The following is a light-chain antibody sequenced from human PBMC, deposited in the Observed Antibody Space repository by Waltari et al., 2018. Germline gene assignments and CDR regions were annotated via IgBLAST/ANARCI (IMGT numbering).Light chain of an antibody. V-gene: IGKV3-15*01. CDR1: QHIYTN. J-gene: IGKJ5*01. CDR2: DSS. Sequence: EIVMTQSPATLSVSPGERATLSCRASQHIYTNLAWYHQKPVQPPRLLIYDSSTGATGIPARFTGGGSGTERTLTISTPQSEDSAAYSCQQYNRWPPIPSGPGTRLEIK. CDR3: QQYNRWPPIP.